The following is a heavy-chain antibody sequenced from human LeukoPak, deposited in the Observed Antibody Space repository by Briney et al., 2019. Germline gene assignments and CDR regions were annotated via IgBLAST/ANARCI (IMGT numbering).Heavy chain of an antibody. CDR1: GGSISSSSYY. CDR2: GYYGGST. Sequence: SETLSLTCTVSGGSISSSSYYWGWIRQPPGKGLEWIASGYYGGSTYYNPSLKSRVTISVDTSKNQFSLQLSSVTAADTAVYYCARHFLEWLLYCGFDPWGQGTLVTVSS. D-gene: IGHD3-3*01. J-gene: IGHJ5*02. CDR3: ARHFLEWLLYCGFDP. V-gene: IGHV4-39*01.